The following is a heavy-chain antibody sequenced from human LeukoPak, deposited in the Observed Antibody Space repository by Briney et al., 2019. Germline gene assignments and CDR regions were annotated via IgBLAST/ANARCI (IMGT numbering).Heavy chain of an antibody. Sequence: GGSLRLSCAASGFTFSSYWMHWVRQAPGKGLVWVSRINTDGSSTSYADSVKGRFTISRDNAKNTLYLQMNSLRAEDTAVYYCARGPITIFGNWFDPWGQGTLVTVSS. CDR3: ARGPITIFGNWFDP. CDR1: GFTFSSYW. D-gene: IGHD3-3*01. J-gene: IGHJ5*02. CDR2: INTDGSST. V-gene: IGHV3-74*01.